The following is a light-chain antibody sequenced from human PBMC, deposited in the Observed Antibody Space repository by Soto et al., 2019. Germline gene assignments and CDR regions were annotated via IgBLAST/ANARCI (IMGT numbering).Light chain of an antibody. CDR1: SSDVGGYNF. J-gene: IGLJ1*01. Sequence: QSALTQPASVSGSPGQSITISFTGTSSDVGGYNFVSWYQQHPGKAPKLMIYEVTNRPSGVSTRFSGSKSGNTASLTISGLQAEDEADYYCCSYAGSSTSLYVFGTGTKVTVL. CDR2: EVT. V-gene: IGLV2-23*02. CDR3: CSYAGSSTSLYV.